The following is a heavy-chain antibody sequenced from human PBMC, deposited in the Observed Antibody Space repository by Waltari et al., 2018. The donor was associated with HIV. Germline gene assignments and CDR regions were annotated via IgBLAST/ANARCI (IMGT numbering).Heavy chain of an antibody. J-gene: IGHJ4*02. Sequence: QVQLVESGGGVVQPGGSLRISCTASGFTFSNYGMYWVRQAPGKGLQWVAFIRYDGTNKYYADSVKGRFIISRDNSKNTLSLQMHSLRAEDTAVYYCAKAPHHYDSSGPVYWGQGTLVTVSS. CDR2: IRYDGTNK. V-gene: IGHV3-30*02. CDR3: AKAPHHYDSSGPVY. D-gene: IGHD3-22*01. CDR1: GFTFSNYG.